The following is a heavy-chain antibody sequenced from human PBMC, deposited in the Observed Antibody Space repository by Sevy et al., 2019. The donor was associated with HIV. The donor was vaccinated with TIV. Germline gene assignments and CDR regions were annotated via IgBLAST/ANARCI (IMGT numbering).Heavy chain of an antibody. J-gene: IGHJ3*02. D-gene: IGHD2-15*01. CDR1: GFTFSSYS. V-gene: IGHV3-21*01. CDR2: ISSSSSYI. CDR3: ARSVVAATAYSEWAFDI. Sequence: GSLRLSCAASGFTFSSYSMNWVRQAPGKGLEWVSSISSSSSYIYYADSVKGRFTISRDNAKNSLHLQMNSLRAEDTAVYYCARSVVAATAYSEWAFDIWGQGTMVTVSS.